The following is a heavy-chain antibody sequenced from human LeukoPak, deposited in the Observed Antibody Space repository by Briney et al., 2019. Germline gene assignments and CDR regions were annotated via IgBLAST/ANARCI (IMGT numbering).Heavy chain of an antibody. V-gene: IGHV3-7*01. Sequence: GGSLRLSCTASGFTFSRYWMSWVRQAPGKGLEWVANRNEDGNRKYYVDSVKGRFTISRDNAKNSLYLHMNSLRAEDTAVYYCARGGYRAFDIWGQGTVVTVSS. D-gene: IGHD5-18*01. CDR1: GFTFSRYW. J-gene: IGHJ3*02. CDR3: ARGGYRAFDI. CDR2: RNEDGNRK.